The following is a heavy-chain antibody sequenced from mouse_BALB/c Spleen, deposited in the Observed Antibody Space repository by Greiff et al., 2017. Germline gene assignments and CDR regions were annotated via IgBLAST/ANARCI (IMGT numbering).Heavy chain of an antibody. CDR2: IYPGNSDT. J-gene: IGHJ3*01. D-gene: IGHD1-1*01. V-gene: IGHV1-5*01. CDR3: RGYYYGSSTAWFAY. CDR1: GYTFTSYW. Sequence: VQLKQSGTVLARPGASVKMSCKASGYTFTSYWMHWVKQRPGQGLEWIGAIYPGNSDTSYNQKFKGKAKLTAVTSTSTAYMELSSLTSEDSAVYYCRGYYYGSSTAWFAYWGQGTLVTVSA.